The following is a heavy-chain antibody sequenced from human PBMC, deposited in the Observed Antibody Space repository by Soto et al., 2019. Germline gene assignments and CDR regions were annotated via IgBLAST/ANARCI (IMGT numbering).Heavy chain of an antibody. D-gene: IGHD2-15*01. CDR3: AKDCSGGSCYSGY. CDR2: ISYDGSNK. Sequence: GGSLGLSCAASGFSLSSYGMPGVLKAPGKGLEWVEVISYDGSNKYYADSVKGRFTISRDNSKNTLYLQMNSLRAEDTAVYYCAKDCSGGSCYSGYWGQGTLVTVSS. V-gene: IGHV3-30*18. J-gene: IGHJ4*02. CDR1: GFSLSSYG.